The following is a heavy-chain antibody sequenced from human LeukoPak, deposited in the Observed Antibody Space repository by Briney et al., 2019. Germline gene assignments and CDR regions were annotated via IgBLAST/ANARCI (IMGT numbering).Heavy chain of an antibody. CDR1: GYTLTELS. D-gene: IGHD3-22*01. V-gene: IGHV1-24*01. Sequence: ASVKVSCKVSGYTLTELSIHWVRQAPGKGLEWMGGFDPEHGETIYAQKFQGRVTMAEDTSTDTAYMELSSLRSEDTAVYYCATLDYYDSSAYYSDYWGQGTLVTVSS. J-gene: IGHJ4*02. CDR3: ATLDYYDSSAYYSDY. CDR2: FDPEHGET.